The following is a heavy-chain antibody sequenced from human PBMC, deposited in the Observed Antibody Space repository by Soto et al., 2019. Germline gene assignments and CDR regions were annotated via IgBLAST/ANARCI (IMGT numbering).Heavy chain of an antibody. D-gene: IGHD3-10*01. J-gene: IGHJ6*02. Sequence: QVQLQESGPGLVKPSETLSLSCTVSGGSISSYYWSWIRQPPGKGMDWIGYVHHSLGSTYNPSLQSRVAISLDTSKSQFSLKLPSVTATGTAVYYCARLGFGALHGLVDGWGQWTTVTVSS. CDR3: ARLGFGALHGLVDG. V-gene: IGHV4-59*08. CDR1: GGSISSYY. CDR2: VHHSLGS.